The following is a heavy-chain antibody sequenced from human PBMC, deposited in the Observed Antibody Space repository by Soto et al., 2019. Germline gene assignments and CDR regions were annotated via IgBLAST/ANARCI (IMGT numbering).Heavy chain of an antibody. CDR2: INHSGST. Sequence: SETLSLTCAVYGGSFSGYYWSWIRQPPGKGLEWIGEINHSGSTNYNPSLKSRVTIKVDTSKNQYSLKLSTVTAADTAVYYCARTWYSSGWYKSGAFDIWGQGTMVTVSS. CDR1: GGSFSGYY. CDR3: ARTWYSSGWYKSGAFDI. V-gene: IGHV4-34*01. D-gene: IGHD6-19*01. J-gene: IGHJ3*02.